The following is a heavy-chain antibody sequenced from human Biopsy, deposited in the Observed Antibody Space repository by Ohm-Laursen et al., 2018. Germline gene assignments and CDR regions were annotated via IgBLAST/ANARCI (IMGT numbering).Heavy chain of an antibody. CDR3: ARDSGILNYGNFKYYHYYGMDV. D-gene: IGHD4-11*01. V-gene: IGHV4-59*01. CDR2: IYYSGST. J-gene: IGHJ6*02. Sequence: SETLSLTCAVSGGSISSDYWSWIRQTPGKGLEWIGYIYYSGSTNYNPSLQSRVSISVDTSRNQVSLTLRSVTAADTAVYYCARDSGILNYGNFKYYHYYGMDVWGQGTTVTVSS. CDR1: GGSISSDY.